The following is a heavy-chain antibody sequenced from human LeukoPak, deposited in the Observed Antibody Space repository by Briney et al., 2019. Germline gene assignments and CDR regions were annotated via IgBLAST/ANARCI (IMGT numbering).Heavy chain of an antibody. CDR1: GFIFSNYW. V-gene: IGHV3-7*02. CDR3: ARHWSYYDY. CDR2: IKEDGSEI. D-gene: IGHD3-3*01. Sequence: GGSLRLSCAASGFIFSNYWMIWVRQAPGKGLEWVANIKEDGSEIYYVDSVKGRFTISRDNAKNSLYLQMNSLRAEDTAIYYCARHWSYYDYWGQGTLVTVSS. J-gene: IGHJ4*02.